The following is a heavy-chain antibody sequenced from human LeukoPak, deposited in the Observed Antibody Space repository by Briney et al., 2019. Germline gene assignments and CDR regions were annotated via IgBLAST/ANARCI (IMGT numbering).Heavy chain of an antibody. CDR1: GGSISSYY. Sequence: SGTLSLTCGVSGGSISSYYWSWIRQPPGKGLEWIGYIYYSGSTKYNPSLESRVTISVDTSKNQFSLKLSSVTAADTAVYYCARGGGSLDYWGQGALVTVSS. D-gene: IGHD2-15*01. CDR3: ARGGGSLDY. J-gene: IGHJ4*02. CDR2: IYYSGST. V-gene: IGHV4-59*12.